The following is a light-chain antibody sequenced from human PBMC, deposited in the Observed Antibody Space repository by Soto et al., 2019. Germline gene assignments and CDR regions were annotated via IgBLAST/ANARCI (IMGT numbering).Light chain of an antibody. CDR2: ASS. V-gene: IGKV1-27*01. Sequence: DIQMTQSPSSLSASVGDRVTITCRASQGISNFLAWYQQIPGKVPKLLISASSTLQSGVPSRFSGSGSGTDFTLTISSRQPEDVATYYRQKYTNVPTFGGGTKVEIK. CDR3: QKYTNVPT. J-gene: IGKJ4*01. CDR1: QGISNF.